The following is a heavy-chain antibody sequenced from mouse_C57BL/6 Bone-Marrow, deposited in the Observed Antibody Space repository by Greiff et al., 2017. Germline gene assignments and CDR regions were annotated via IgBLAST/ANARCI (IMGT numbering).Heavy chain of an antibody. CDR2: IDPSDSYT. Sequence: QVQLQQPGAELVRPGTSVKLSCKASGYTFTSYWMHWVKQRPGQGLEWIGVIDPSDSYTNYNQKFKGKDTLTVDTSSSTAYMQLSSLTSEDAAVYYCARTGGVPYAMDYWGQGTSVTVSS. V-gene: IGHV1-59*01. CDR3: ARTGGVPYAMDY. J-gene: IGHJ4*01. CDR1: GYTFTSYW. D-gene: IGHD4-1*01.